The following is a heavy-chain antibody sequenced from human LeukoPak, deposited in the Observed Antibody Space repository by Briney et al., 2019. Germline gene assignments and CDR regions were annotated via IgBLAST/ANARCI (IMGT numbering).Heavy chain of an antibody. Sequence: PGGSLRLFCAASGFTFSSYWMSWVRQAPGKGLEWVANIKQDGSEKYYVDSVKGRFTISRDNAKSSLYPQMNILRAEDTAEYYCARDLLGHAFDIWGQGTMVTVSS. V-gene: IGHV3-7*01. CDR1: GFTFSSYW. CDR3: ARDLLGHAFDI. J-gene: IGHJ3*02. CDR2: IKQDGSEK.